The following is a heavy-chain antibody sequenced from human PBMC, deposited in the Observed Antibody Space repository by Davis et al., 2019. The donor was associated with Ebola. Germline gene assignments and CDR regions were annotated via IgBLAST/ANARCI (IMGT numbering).Heavy chain of an antibody. J-gene: IGHJ6*04. CDR1: GFTFSSYG. CDR3: AKEPIAAAGIDLFYYYYGMDV. Sequence: GGSLRLSCAASGFTFSSYGMHWVRQAPGKGLEWVAVISYDGSNKYYADSVKGRFTISRDNSKNTLYLQMNSLRAEDTAVYYCAKEPIAAAGIDLFYYYYGMDVWGKGTTVTVSS. V-gene: IGHV3-30*18. CDR2: ISYDGSNK. D-gene: IGHD6-13*01.